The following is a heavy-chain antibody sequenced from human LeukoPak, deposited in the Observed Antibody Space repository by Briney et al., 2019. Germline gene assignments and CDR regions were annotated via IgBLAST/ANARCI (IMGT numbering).Heavy chain of an antibody. J-gene: IGHJ4*02. Sequence: SETLSLTCTVSGGSVTSGSYYWSWIRQPPGKGLEWIGYIYYSGSTYYNPSLKSRVTISVDTSKNQFSLKLSSVTAADTAVYYCAREIRSAFDYWGRGTLVTVSS. D-gene: IGHD2-15*01. CDR1: GGSVTSGSYY. CDR3: AREIRSAFDY. CDR2: IYYSGST. V-gene: IGHV4-30-4*08.